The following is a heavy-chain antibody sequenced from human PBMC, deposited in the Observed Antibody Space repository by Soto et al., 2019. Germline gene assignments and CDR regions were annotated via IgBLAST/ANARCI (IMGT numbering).Heavy chain of an antibody. D-gene: IGHD6-13*01. CDR2: IYPGDSDT. V-gene: IGHV5-51*01. Sequence: GESLKISCKGSGYSFTSYWIGWVRQMPGKGLEWMGIIYPGDSDTRYSPSFQGQVTISADKSISTAYLQWSSLKASDTAMYYCARHIAYSSSWYEGYYYYYMDVWGKGTTVTVSS. J-gene: IGHJ6*03. CDR1: GYSFTSYW. CDR3: ARHIAYSSSWYEGYYYYYMDV.